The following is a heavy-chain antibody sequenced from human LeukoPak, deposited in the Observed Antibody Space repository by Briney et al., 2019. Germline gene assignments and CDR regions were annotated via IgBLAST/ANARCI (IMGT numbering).Heavy chain of an antibody. CDR3: AKDSTAMDAFDI. CDR1: GFTFSSYA. CDR2: ISYDGSNK. J-gene: IGHJ3*02. D-gene: IGHD2-21*02. Sequence: GGSLRLSCAASGFTFSSYAMHWVRQAPGKGLEWVAVISYDGSNKHYADSVKGRFTISRDNSKNTLYLQMNSLRAEDTAVYYCAKDSTAMDAFDIWGQGTMVTVSS. V-gene: IGHV3-30*04.